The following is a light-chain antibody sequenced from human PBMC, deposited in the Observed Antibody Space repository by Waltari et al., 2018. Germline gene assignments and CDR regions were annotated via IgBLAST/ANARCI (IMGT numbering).Light chain of an antibody. V-gene: IGLV2-14*03. CDR1: SSDIGGYNY. CDR3: SSYSTNSAHV. J-gene: IGLJ1*01. Sequence: QSALTQPASVSGSPGQSITISCTGTSSDIGGYNYVSWYQQHPGKAPKLLIYDVSKRPAGVSTRCLGSKSGTTASLRISGLQADDEAEYYCSSYSTNSAHVFGTGTKVTFL. CDR2: DVS.